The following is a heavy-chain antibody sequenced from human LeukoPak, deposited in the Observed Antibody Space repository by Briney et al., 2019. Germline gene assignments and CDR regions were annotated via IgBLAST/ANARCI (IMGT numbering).Heavy chain of an antibody. J-gene: IGHJ4*02. D-gene: IGHD3-10*01. CDR2: IIPILGIA. V-gene: IGHV1-69*04. CDR1: GGTFSSYA. CDR3: ARDNGLLWFGELLYPPLVY. Sequence: SVKVSCKASGGTFSSYAISWVRQAPGQGLEWMGRIIPILGIANYAQKFQGRVTMTTDTSTSTAYMELRSLRSDDTAVYYCARDNGLLWFGELLYPPLVYWGQGTLVTVSS.